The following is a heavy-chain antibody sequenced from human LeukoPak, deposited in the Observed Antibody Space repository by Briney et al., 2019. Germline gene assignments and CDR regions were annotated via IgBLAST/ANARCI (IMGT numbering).Heavy chain of an antibody. Sequence: GGSLRLSCTASGFTFSTFWMSWVRQAPGKGLEWVAHINQDGSEKYYVDSVKGRFTVSRDNAKNSLYLQMNNLRVEDTAVYYCAMALGNGTHYYWAQGTLVIVSS. D-gene: IGHD1-26*01. J-gene: IGHJ4*02. CDR2: INQDGSEK. CDR1: GFTFSTFW. V-gene: IGHV3-7*01. CDR3: AMALGNGTHYY.